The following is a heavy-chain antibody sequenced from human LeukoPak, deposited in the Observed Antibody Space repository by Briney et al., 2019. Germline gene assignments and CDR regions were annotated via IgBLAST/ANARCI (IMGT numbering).Heavy chain of an antibody. Sequence: ASVKVSCKVSGYTFTGFFIHWMRQAPGQGLEWMGWINPNSGGTNYAQKFQGRVTMTRDTSISTAYMELSRLRSDDTAVYYCARAESSGWDWTIYYFDYWGQGTLVTVSS. CDR3: ARAESSGWDWTIYYFDY. V-gene: IGHV1-2*02. CDR2: INPNSGGT. J-gene: IGHJ4*02. CDR1: GYTFTGFF. D-gene: IGHD6-19*01.